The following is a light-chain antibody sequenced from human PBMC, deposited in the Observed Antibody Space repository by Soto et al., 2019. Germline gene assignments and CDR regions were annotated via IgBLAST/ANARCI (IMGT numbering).Light chain of an antibody. V-gene: IGLV2-23*02. CDR2: EVS. Sequence: QSVLTQPPSASGSPGQSVTISCTGTSSDVGGYNYVSWYQQHPGKAPKLMIYEVSKRPSGVSNRFSGSKSGNTASLTIYNLQAEDEADYLCCSYADSRTYVFGTGTKLTVL. CDR3: CSYADSRTYV. J-gene: IGLJ1*01. CDR1: SSDVGGYNY.